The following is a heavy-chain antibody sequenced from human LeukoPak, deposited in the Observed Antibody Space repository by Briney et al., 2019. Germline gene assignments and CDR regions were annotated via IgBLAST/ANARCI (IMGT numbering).Heavy chain of an antibody. J-gene: IGHJ6*03. CDR2: IYYSGST. Sequence: MSSETLSFTCTVSGGSISSSSYYWGWIRQPPGKGLEWIGSIYYSGSTYYNPSLKSRVTISVDTSKNQFSLKLSSVTAADTAVYYCARVVGYGSGSYYNVYYYYYMDVWGKGTTVTISS. D-gene: IGHD3-10*01. V-gene: IGHV4-39*01. CDR1: GGSISSSSYY. CDR3: ARVVGYGSGSYYNVYYYYYMDV.